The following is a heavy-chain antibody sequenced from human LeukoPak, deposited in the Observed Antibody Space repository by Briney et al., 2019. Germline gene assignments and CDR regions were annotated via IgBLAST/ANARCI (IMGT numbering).Heavy chain of an antibody. D-gene: IGHD3-3*01. V-gene: IGHV4-4*07. J-gene: IGHJ6*03. Sequence: SVTLSLTCTVSGGSMSSNYGSWIRQPAGKGLECIGRIYSSGSTNYNPSLKSLVTMSVDTSKNQFSLKLSSVTAADTAVYYCARDPKAHQYYDFWSGYRTDYYMDVWGKGTTVTVSS. CDR2: IYSSGST. CDR1: GGSMSSNY. CDR3: ARDPKAHQYYDFWSGYRTDYYMDV.